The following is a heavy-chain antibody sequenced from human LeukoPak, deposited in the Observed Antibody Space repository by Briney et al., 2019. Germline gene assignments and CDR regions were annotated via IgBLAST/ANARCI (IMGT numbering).Heavy chain of an antibody. D-gene: IGHD1-26*01. CDR3: AKDRDGWELKQFDY. V-gene: IGHV3-21*04. J-gene: IGHJ4*02. CDR1: GFTFSSYS. Sequence: GGSLRLSCAASGFTFSSYSMNWVRQAPGKGLEWVSSISSSSSYIYYADSVKGRFTISRDNAKNSLYLQMNSLRAEDTAVYYCAKDRDGWELKQFDYWGQGTLVTVSS. CDR2: ISSSSSYI.